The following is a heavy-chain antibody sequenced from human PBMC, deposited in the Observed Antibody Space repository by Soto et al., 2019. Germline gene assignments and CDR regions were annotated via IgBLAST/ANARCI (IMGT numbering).Heavy chain of an antibody. D-gene: IGHD6-13*01. Sequence: GGSLRLSCAASGFTFSDHYMDWVRQAPGKGLEWVGRTRNKANSYTTEYAASVKGRFTISRDDSKNSLYLQMNSLKTEDTVVYYCARDGTLVNYGMDVWGQGTTVTVSS. J-gene: IGHJ6*02. CDR1: GFTFSDHY. V-gene: IGHV3-72*01. CDR2: TRNKANSYTT. CDR3: ARDGTLVNYGMDV.